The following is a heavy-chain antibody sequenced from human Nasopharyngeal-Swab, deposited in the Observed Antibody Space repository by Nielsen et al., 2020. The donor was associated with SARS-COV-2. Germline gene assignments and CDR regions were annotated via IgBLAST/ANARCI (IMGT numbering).Heavy chain of an antibody. V-gene: IGHV1-24*01. CDR1: RYTLTELS. CDR3: ARLGQWHLGADY. Sequence: ASVKVSCKVSRYTLTELSMHWVRQAPGKGLEWMGGFDPEDGETIYAQKFQGRVTMTEDTSTDTAYMELSSLRSDDTAVYYCARLGQWHLGADYWGQGTLVTVSS. CDR2: FDPEDGET. J-gene: IGHJ4*02. D-gene: IGHD6-19*01.